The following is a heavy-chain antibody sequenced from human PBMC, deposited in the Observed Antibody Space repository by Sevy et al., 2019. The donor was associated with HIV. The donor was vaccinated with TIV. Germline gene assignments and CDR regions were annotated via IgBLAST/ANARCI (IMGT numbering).Heavy chain of an antibody. CDR2: IYSGDST. J-gene: IGHJ4*02. CDR1: GFTVSSNY. Sequence: GGSLRLSCAASGFTVSSNYMNWVRQAPGKGLEWVSVIYSGDSTYYADSVKGRFTISRDNSKNTLYLQMNSLTVEDTAVYYCAREGSDSHFDYWGQGTLVTVSS. CDR3: AREGSDSHFDY. D-gene: IGHD2-15*01. V-gene: IGHV3-53*01.